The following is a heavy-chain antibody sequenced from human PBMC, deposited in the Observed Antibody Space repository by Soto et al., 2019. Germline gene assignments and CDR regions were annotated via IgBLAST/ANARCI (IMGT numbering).Heavy chain of an antibody. CDR2: ISGNSDST. Sequence: EVQLLESGGGFVQPGGSLRLSCVASGFTFSSYAMSWVRQAPGKGLEWVSVISGNSDSTYYADSVKGRFTISRDNSKNTQYLEMNSLRAENTAVYYCADKYYYGSGSYYYWRQGTLVPVSS. J-gene: IGHJ4*02. CDR1: GFTFSSYA. CDR3: ADKYYYGSGSYYY. D-gene: IGHD3-10*01. V-gene: IGHV3-23*01.